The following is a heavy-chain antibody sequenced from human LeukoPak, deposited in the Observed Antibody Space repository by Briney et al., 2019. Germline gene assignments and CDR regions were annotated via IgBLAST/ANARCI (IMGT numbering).Heavy chain of an antibody. Sequence: PSETLSLTCTVSGGSISSGGYYWSWIRQHPGKGLEWIGYIYYSGSTYYNPSLKSRVTISVDTSKNQFSLKLSSVTAADTVVYYCARCFRRWWGYDYWGQGTLVTVSS. CDR3: ARCFRRWWGYDY. V-gene: IGHV4-31*03. CDR2: IYYSGST. D-gene: IGHD4-23*01. CDR1: GGSISSGGYY. J-gene: IGHJ4*02.